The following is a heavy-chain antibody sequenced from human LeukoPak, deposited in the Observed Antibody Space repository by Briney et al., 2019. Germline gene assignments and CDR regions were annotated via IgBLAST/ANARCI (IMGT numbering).Heavy chain of an antibody. CDR1: GGSVTDYY. D-gene: IGHD6-13*01. V-gene: IGHV4-59*08. CDR2: IYYTGT. CDR3: ARGLSSSWYWFDT. J-gene: IGHJ5*02. Sequence: SETLSLTCTVSGGSVTDYYWSWIRQSPGKGLEWIGYIYYTGTSYNPSLKSRVTISADTSKNQFSLKLSSLTAADTAVYYCARGLSSSWYWFDTWGQGTLVTVSS.